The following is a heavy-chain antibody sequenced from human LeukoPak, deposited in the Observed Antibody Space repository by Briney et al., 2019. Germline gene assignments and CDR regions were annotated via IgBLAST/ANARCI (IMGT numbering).Heavy chain of an antibody. CDR3: AKGLGYSGYDFTN. V-gene: IGHV3-23*01. CDR2: ISGSGGST. Sequence: GGSLRLSCAASGFTFSSSAMSSVRQAPVKGLEWVSGISGSGGSTYYADSVKGRFTISRDNSKNTLYLQMNSLRAEDTAVYYCAKGLGYSGYDFTNWGQGTLVTVSS. D-gene: IGHD5-12*01. J-gene: IGHJ4*02. CDR1: GFTFSSSA.